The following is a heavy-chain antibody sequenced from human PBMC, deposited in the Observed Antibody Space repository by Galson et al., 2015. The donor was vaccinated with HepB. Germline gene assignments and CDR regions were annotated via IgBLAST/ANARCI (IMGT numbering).Heavy chain of an antibody. D-gene: IGHD6-13*01. CDR3: ARVGEDSSSWSNFDY. Sequence: SVKVSCKASGYTFTSYSMHWVRQAPGQGLEWMGIINPSGGSTSYAQKFQGRVTMTRDTSTSTVYMELSSLRSEDTAVYYCARVGEDSSSWSNFDYWGQGTLVTVSS. V-gene: IGHV1-46*03. CDR1: GYTFTSYS. J-gene: IGHJ4*02. CDR2: INPSGGST.